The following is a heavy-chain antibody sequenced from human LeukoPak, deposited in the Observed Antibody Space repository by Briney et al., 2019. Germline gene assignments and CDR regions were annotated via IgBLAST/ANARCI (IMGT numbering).Heavy chain of an antibody. CDR1: GFTFSSYG. J-gene: IGHJ4*02. V-gene: IGHV3-30*18. Sequence: PGGSLRLSCAASGFTFSSYGMHWVRQAPGKGLEWVAVISYDGSNKYYADSVKGRFTISRDNSKNTLYLQMNSLRAEDTAVYYCAKDVSAGPVDYWGQGTLVTVSS. CDR3: AKDVSAGPVDY. CDR2: ISYDGSNK.